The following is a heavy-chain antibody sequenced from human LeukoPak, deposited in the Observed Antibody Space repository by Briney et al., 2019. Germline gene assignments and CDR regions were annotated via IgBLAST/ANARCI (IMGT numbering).Heavy chain of an antibody. J-gene: IGHJ4*02. CDR3: PRDRGTWNDDGFDY. Sequence: MASETLSLTCTVSGGSISSGSYYWSWIRQPAGKGLEWIGRIYISGSTNYNPSLKSRVTMSVDTSKNQFSLKLSSVTAADTAVYYCPRDRGTWNDDGFDYWGQGTLVTVSS. CDR1: GGSISSGSYY. D-gene: IGHD1-1*01. V-gene: IGHV4-61*02. CDR2: IYISGST.